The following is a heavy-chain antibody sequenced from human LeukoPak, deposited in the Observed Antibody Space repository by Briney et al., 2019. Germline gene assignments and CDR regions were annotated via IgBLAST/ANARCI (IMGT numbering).Heavy chain of an antibody. CDR1: GGSSSGYY. CDR3: ARGRIAAAAPFDY. CDR2: INHSGST. D-gene: IGHD6-13*01. Sequence: SETLSLTCAVYGGSSSGYYWSWIRQPPGKGLEWIGEINHSGSTSYNPSLKSRVTISVDTSKNQFSLKLSSVTAADTAVYYCARGRIAAAAPFDYWGQGTLVTVSS. J-gene: IGHJ4*02. V-gene: IGHV4-34*01.